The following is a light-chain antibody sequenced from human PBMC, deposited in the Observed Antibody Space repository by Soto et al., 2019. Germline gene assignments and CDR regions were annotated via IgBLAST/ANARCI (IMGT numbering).Light chain of an antibody. J-gene: IGLJ2*01. CDR2: DVS. V-gene: IGLV2-11*01. CDR1: SSDVGGYNY. CDR3: CSLAGGNIFRV. Sequence: QSALTQPRSVSGSPGQSVTISCTGTSSDVGGYNYVSWYQHHPGKAPKFIIFDVSSRPSGVPDRFSGSKSGNTAYLTISGLQAEDEADYYCCSLAGGNIFRVFGGGIKLTVL.